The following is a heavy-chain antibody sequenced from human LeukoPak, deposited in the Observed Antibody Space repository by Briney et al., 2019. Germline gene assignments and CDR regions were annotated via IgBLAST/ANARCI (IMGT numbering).Heavy chain of an antibody. CDR2: IYGGGDT. Sequence: GRSLRLSCAVSGFTVSNDYMSWVRQAPGKGLEWVSVIYGGGDTYYADSVRGRFTISRDNFENTLFLQMDSLRAEDTTVYYCTRLLPSSHHFFDSWGQGTLVTVSS. J-gene: IGHJ4*02. D-gene: IGHD6-6*01. V-gene: IGHV3-53*01. CDR3: TRLLPSSHHFFDS. CDR1: GFTVSNDY.